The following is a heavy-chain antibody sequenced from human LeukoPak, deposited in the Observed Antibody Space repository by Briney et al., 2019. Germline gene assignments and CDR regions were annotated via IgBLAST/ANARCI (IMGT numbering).Heavy chain of an antibody. V-gene: IGHV3-13*01. D-gene: IGHD4-17*01. CDR3: ARATPKHYGDLGDAFDI. Sequence: QTGGSLRLSCGASGFTFSSYEMHWVRQATGKGLEWVSAIGTAGDTYYPGSVKGRFTISRENAKNSLYLQMNSLRAGDTAVYYCARATPKHYGDLGDAFDIWGQGTMVTVSS. J-gene: IGHJ3*02. CDR2: IGTAGDT. CDR1: GFTFSSYE.